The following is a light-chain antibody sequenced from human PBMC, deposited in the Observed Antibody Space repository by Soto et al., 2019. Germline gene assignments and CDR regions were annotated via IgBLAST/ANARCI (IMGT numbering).Light chain of an antibody. J-gene: IGKJ2*01. CDR3: QQYNNWPHT. CDR1: QSIGSN. Sequence: EIVMTQSSATLSVSPGERATLSCRASQSIGSNLAWYQQKPGQAPRLLMYGASTRVTAIPARFSGSGSGTEFTLTISSLQSEDFAVYFCQQYNNWPHTFGQGTKLEIK. V-gene: IGKV3-15*01. CDR2: GAS.